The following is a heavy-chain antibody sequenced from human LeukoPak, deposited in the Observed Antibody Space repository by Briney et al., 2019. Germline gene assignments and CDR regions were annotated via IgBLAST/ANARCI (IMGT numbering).Heavy chain of an antibody. CDR3: ATSDDSSYRPWF. Sequence: GGSLRLSCAASGFTFTNYGMHWVRQAPGTGLEWEALIWYDGSLKYYSDSLKGRFTISRDNSKNTLYLQMNSLRVEDTAVYYCATSDDSSYRPWFWGQGTLVTVSS. CDR1: GFTFTNYG. D-gene: IGHD3-22*01. V-gene: IGHV3-30*02. CDR2: IWYDGSLK. J-gene: IGHJ4*02.